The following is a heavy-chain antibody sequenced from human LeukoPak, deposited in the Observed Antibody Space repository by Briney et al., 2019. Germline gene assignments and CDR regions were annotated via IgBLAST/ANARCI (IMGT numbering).Heavy chain of an antibody. V-gene: IGHV3-7*01. CDR1: GFTFSSYW. J-gene: IGHJ5*02. Sequence: PGGSLRLSCAASGFTFSSYWMSWVRQAPGKGLEWVANIKQDGSGKYYVDSVKGRFTISRDNAKNSLYLQMNSLRAEDTAVYYCASGPRFLEWLPPYNWFDPWGQGTLVTVSS. CDR3: ASGPRFLEWLPPYNWFDP. CDR2: IKQDGSGK. D-gene: IGHD3-3*01.